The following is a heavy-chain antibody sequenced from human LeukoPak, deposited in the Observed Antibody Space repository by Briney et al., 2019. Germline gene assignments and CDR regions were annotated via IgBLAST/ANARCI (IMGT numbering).Heavy chain of an antibody. Sequence: ASVKVSCKASGYTFSGYYMHWVRQAPGQGLEWMGWINPNSGGTNYAQKFQGRVTMTRDTSISTAYMELSRLRSDDTAVYYCARQPSAYYDKSGYYPYYFDYWGQGTLVTVSS. D-gene: IGHD3-22*01. CDR3: ARQPSAYYDKSGYYPYYFDY. CDR1: GYTFSGYY. J-gene: IGHJ4*02. V-gene: IGHV1-2*02. CDR2: INPNSGGT.